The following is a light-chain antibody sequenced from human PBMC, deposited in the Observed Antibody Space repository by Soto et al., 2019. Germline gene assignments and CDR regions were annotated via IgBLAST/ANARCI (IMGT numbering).Light chain of an antibody. CDR1: QSVSSY. CDR3: QQRSNWPPT. Sequence: EIVLTQSPATLSLSPGERATLSCRASQSVSSYLAWYQQKPGQAPRLLIYDASNRATGIPARLSGSGSGTDVTLTISSLEPEDFAVYYCQQRSNWPPTFGQGTKLEIK. J-gene: IGKJ2*01. CDR2: DAS. V-gene: IGKV3-11*01.